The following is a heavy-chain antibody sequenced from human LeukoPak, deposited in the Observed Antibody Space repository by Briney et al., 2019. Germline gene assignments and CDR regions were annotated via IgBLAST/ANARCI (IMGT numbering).Heavy chain of an antibody. CDR3: AKVQVAGRNAFDI. D-gene: IGHD6-19*01. Sequence: GGSLRLSCAASGFTFSSYGMHWVRQAPGKGLEWVAFIRYDGSNKYYADSVKGRFTISRDNSKNTLYLQMNSLRAEDTAVYYCAKVQVAGRNAFDIWGQGTMVTVSS. CDR2: IRYDGSNK. J-gene: IGHJ3*02. CDR1: GFTFSSYG. V-gene: IGHV3-30*02.